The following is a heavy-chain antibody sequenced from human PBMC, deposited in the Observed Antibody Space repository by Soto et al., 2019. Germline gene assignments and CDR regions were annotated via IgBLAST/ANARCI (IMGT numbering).Heavy chain of an antibody. J-gene: IGHJ5*02. D-gene: IGHD2-2*01. V-gene: IGHV3-23*01. CDR3: AKEDCIRTSCGYDP. CDR2: ISGSGGST. CDR1: GFTFSSYA. Sequence: EVQLLESGGGLVQPGGSLRLSCAASGFTFSSYAMSWVRQAPGKGLEWVSAISGSGGSTYYADSVKGRFTISRDNSKNTLYLKMNSLRARNRAVYYCAKEDCIRTSCGYDPWGQGPWVTVSS.